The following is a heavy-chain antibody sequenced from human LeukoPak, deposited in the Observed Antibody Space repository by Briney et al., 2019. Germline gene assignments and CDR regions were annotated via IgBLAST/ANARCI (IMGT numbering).Heavy chain of an antibody. CDR3: ARAPAYSSSWYMDY. CDR2: IYGGGST. Sequence: GGSLRLSCAASGFTVSSNYMSWVRQAPGKGLEWVSVIYGGGSTYYADSVKGRFTISRDNSKNTLYLQMNSLRAEDTAVYYCARAPAYSSSWYMDYWGQGTLVTVSS. CDR1: GFTVSSNY. J-gene: IGHJ4*02. D-gene: IGHD6-13*01. V-gene: IGHV3-66*01.